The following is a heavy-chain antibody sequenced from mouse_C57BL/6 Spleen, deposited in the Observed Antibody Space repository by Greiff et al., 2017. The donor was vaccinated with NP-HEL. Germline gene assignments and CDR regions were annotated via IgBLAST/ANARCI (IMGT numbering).Heavy chain of an antibody. Sequence: QVHVKQPGTELVKPGASVKLSCKASGYTFTSYWMHWVKQRPGQGLEWIGNINPSNGGTNYNEKFKSKATLTVDKSSSTAYMQLSSLTSEDSAVYCCARWPNYPYAMDYWGQGTSVTVSS. J-gene: IGHJ4*01. CDR2: INPSNGGT. CDR1: GYTFTSYW. D-gene: IGHD2-1*01. V-gene: IGHV1-53*01. CDR3: ARWPNYPYAMDY.